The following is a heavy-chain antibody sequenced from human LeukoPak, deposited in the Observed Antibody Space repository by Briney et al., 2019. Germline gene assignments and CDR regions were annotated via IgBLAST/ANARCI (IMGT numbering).Heavy chain of an antibody. V-gene: IGHV4-59*11. J-gene: IGHJ4*02. CDR2: ISYSGTT. CDR3: ARALGPYGSGSSYYFDY. Sequence: SETLSLTCSVSDDSISSHYWSWIRQPPGKGLEWIAYISYSGTTNYNPSLKSRVSISVDSSKNQFSLGLNSVTAADTAVYYCARALGPYGSGSSYYFDYWGQGTLLTVSS. CDR1: DDSISSHY. D-gene: IGHD3-10*01.